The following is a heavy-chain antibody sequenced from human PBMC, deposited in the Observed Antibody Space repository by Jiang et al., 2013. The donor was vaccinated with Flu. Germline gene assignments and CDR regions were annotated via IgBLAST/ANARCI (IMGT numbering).Heavy chain of an antibody. D-gene: IGHD6-13*01. CDR2: IYYSGST. Sequence: YIYYSGSTYYNPSLKSRVTISVDTSKNQFSLKLSSVTAADTAVYYCARDGGVLKGIAAAGVNWFDPWGQGTLVTVSS. J-gene: IGHJ5*02. V-gene: IGHV4-31*02. CDR3: ARDGGVLKGIAAAGVNWFDP.